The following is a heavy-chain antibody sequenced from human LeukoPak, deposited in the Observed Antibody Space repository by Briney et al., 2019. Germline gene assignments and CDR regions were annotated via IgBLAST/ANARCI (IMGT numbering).Heavy chain of an antibody. Sequence: GGSLRLSCAASGFTFSSYEMNWVRQAPGKGLEWVSYISSSGSTIYYADSVKGRFTISRDNAKNSLYLQMNSLRAEDTAVYYCARAHYYDSSGLDFWGQGTLVTVSS. CDR1: GFTFSSYE. V-gene: IGHV3-48*03. CDR3: ARAHYYDSSGLDF. D-gene: IGHD3-22*01. J-gene: IGHJ4*02. CDR2: ISSSGSTI.